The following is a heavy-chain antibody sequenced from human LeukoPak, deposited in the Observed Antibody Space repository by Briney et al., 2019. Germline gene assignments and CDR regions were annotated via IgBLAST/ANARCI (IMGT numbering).Heavy chain of an antibody. J-gene: IGHJ5*02. D-gene: IGHD4-17*01. Sequence: SVKVSCKASGGTFSSYAISWVRQAPGQGLEWMGGIIPIIGTANYAQKFQGRVTITSDKSTSTAYMELSSLRSEDTAVYYCASDRVTSLYGDSRGVYVPFDPWGQGTLVTVSS. V-gene: IGHV1-69*06. CDR3: ASDRVTSLYGDSRGVYVPFDP. CDR2: IIPIIGTA. CDR1: GGTFSSYA.